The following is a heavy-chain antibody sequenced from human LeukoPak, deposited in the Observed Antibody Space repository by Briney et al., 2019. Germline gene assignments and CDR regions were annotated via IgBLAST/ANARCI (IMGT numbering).Heavy chain of an antibody. V-gene: IGHV3-33*01. CDR1: GFTFSSYG. Sequence: GGSLRLSCAASGFTFSSYGMHWVRQAPGKGLEWVAVIWYDGNNKYYADSVKGRFTISRDNSKNTLFLQMNSLTAEDTAVYYCPRDSSTSLILPDVWGKGTTVIVSS. J-gene: IGHJ6*04. D-gene: IGHD2-2*01. CDR2: IWYDGNNK. CDR3: PRDSSTSLILPDV.